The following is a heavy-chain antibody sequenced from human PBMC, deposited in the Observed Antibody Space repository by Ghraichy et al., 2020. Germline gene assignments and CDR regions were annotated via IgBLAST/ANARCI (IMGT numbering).Heavy chain of an antibody. CDR2: IYWNDDK. V-gene: IGHV2-5*01. CDR3: AHANCSGGSCYPNWFDP. Sequence: SGPTLVKPTQTLTLTCTFSGFSLSTSGVGVGWIRQPPGKALEWLALIYWNDDKRYSPSLKSRLTITKDTSKNQVVLTMTNMDPVDTATYYCAHANCSGGSCYPNWFDPWGQGTLVTVSS. CDR1: GFSLSTSGVG. J-gene: IGHJ5*02. D-gene: IGHD2-15*01.